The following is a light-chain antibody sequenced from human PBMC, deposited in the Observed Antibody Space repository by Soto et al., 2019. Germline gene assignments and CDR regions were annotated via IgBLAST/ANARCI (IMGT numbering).Light chain of an antibody. J-gene: IGKJ4*01. Sequence: EIVMAQSPCTLSVSPGERATLSCRAGQSVSTNLAWYQQKPGQAPRLLIYGAATRATGIASRFSGSGSGTEFTLTISSLQPEDFAVYYCQQYNIWPLTFGGGTKVDIK. V-gene: IGKV3-15*01. CDR1: QSVSTN. CDR2: GAA. CDR3: QQYNIWPLT.